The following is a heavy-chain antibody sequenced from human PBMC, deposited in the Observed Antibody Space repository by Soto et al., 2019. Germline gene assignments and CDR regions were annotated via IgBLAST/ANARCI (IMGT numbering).Heavy chain of an antibody. CDR3: ARAFDYYYSGMDV. V-gene: IGHV3-33*01. CDR1: GFTFSSYG. D-gene: IGHD3-3*01. Sequence: QVQLVESGGGVVQPGRSLRLSCVASGFTFSSYGMHWVRQAPGKGLEWVAVIWYDGNKIYYGDSVKGRFTISRDNSKTTLYLQMNGLRAEDTAVYYCARAFDYYYSGMDVWGQGTTVTVSS. J-gene: IGHJ6*02. CDR2: IWYDGNKI.